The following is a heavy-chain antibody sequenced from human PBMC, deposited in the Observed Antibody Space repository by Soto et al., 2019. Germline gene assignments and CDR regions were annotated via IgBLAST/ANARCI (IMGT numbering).Heavy chain of an antibody. CDR3: TTRIRTTNDN. Sequence: EVQLVESGGGLVKPGEYLRLSCVASGFPFTTVWMNWVRQAPGKGPEWLGRVKTKAEGATTDYAAPAKGRFTILRADSINTVYLQMTSLRIEDTALYYCTTRIRTTNDNWGQGTLVTVSS. J-gene: IGHJ4*02. CDR2: VKTKAEGATT. V-gene: IGHV3-15*07. CDR1: GFPFTTVW. D-gene: IGHD1-1*01.